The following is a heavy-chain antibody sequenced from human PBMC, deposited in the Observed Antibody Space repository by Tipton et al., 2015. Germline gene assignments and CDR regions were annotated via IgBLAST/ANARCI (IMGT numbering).Heavy chain of an antibody. CDR1: CGSISVSSVY. J-gene: IGHJ4*02. CDR2: YYYTGAT. CDR3: ARLGRWLEVDF. V-gene: IGHV4-39*02. Sequence: TLSLTCTVSCGSISVSSVYWGWIRQSPGKGLEWIGSYYYTGATYYNPSLKSRVNISADRSKDHFSLRLTSVAAADTAVYYCARLGRWLEVDFWGQGTLVTVSS. D-gene: IGHD5-24*01.